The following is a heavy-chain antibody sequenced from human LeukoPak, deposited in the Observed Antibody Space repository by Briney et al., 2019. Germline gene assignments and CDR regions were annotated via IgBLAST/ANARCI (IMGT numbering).Heavy chain of an antibody. CDR2: ISSSSSFI. V-gene: IGHV3-21*01. Sequence: GGSLRLSCAASGFTFSRYSMNWVRQAPGKGLEWVSSISSSSSFIYYADSVKGRFTISRDNAKNSLYLQMNSLRAEDTAVYYCARDLDGYVDYWGQGTLVTVSS. CDR1: GFTFSRYS. CDR3: ARDLDGYVDY. D-gene: IGHD5-24*01. J-gene: IGHJ4*02.